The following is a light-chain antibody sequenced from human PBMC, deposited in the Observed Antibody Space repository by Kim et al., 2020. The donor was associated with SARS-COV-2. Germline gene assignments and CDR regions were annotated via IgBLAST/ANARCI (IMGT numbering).Light chain of an antibody. CDR1: SLRSYY. CDR3: NSRDSSGNLYV. CDR2: GKN. J-gene: IGLJ1*01. V-gene: IGLV3-19*01. Sequence: WGQTVRITCQGDSLRSYYASWYQQKPGQAPVLVIYGKNNRPSGIPDRFSGSSSGNTASLTITGAQAEDEADYYCNSRDSSGNLYVFGTGTKVTVL.